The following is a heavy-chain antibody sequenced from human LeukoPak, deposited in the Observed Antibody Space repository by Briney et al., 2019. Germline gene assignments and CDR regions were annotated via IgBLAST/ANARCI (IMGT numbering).Heavy chain of an antibody. CDR2: ISYDGSNK. D-gene: IGHD2-15*01. V-gene: IGHV3-30*03. CDR1: GFTFSSYG. CDR3: ATSIVVVVAATRDY. J-gene: IGHJ4*02. Sequence: PGGSLRLSCAASGFTFSSYGMHWVRQAPGKGLEWVAVISYDGSNKYYADSVKGRFTISRDNSKNTLYLQMNSLRAEDTAVYYCATSIVVVVAATRDYWGQGTLVTVSS.